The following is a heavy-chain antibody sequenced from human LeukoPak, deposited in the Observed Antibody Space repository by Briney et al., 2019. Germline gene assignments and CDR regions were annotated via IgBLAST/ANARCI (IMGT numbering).Heavy chain of an antibody. CDR3: AKCRDDYVWGTESYYFDC. D-gene: IGHD3-16*01. J-gene: IGHJ4*02. CDR1: GFTFSSYA. V-gene: IGHV3-23*01. CDR2: ISGSGGST. Sequence: PGGSLRLSCAASGFTFSSYAMRWVRQAPGKGLEWVSAISGSGGSTYYADSVKGRFTISRDNSKNTLYLQMNSLRAEDTAVYYCAKCRDDYVWGTESYYFDCWGQGTLVTVSS.